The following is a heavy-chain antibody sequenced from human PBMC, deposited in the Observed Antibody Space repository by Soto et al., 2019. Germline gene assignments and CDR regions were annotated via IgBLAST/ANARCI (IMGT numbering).Heavy chain of an antibody. CDR3: AASYCSGGRCSAYAMDI. Sequence: SETLCLTCTVSGGSINNGNSWCWVRHSPGRRQEWIGEIYYSGRTQYNPSLKSRISISVDNPKNQISLKLTSVTAADTARYYCAASYCSGGRCSAYAMDIWGQGTTVTVSS. CDR1: GGSINNGNS. J-gene: IGHJ6*02. D-gene: IGHD2-15*01. V-gene: IGHV4-4*02. CDR2: IYYSGRT.